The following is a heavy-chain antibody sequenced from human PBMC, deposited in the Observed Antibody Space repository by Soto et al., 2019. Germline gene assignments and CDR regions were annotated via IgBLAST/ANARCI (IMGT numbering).Heavy chain of an antibody. J-gene: IGHJ4*02. CDR1: GFVFSTYS. D-gene: IGHD2-15*01. CDR2: ISSSSSTI. CDR3: ARPAGRVDYFDY. V-gene: IGHV3-48*02. Sequence: EVQLVESGGGLVQPGGSLRLSCAASGFVFSTYSMNWVRQAPGKGLEWVSYISSSSSTIYYADSVQGRFTISRDNAKNALYLQVNSLRYEDTAVYYCARPAGRVDYFDYWGQGTLVPVSS.